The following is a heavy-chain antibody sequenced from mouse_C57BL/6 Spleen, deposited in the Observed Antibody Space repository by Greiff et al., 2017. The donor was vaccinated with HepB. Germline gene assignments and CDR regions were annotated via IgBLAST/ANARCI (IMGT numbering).Heavy chain of an antibody. D-gene: IGHD2-4*01. V-gene: IGHV1-50*01. J-gene: IGHJ3*02. CDR2: IDPSDSYT. CDR3: ARWDYDYVG. Sequence: QVQLKQSGAELVKPGASVKLSCKASGYTFTSYWMQWVKQRPGQGLEWIGEIDPSDSYTNYNQKFKGKATLTVDTSSSPAYMQLSSLTSEDSAVYYCARWDYDYVGWGQGTLVTVSA. CDR1: GYTFTSYW.